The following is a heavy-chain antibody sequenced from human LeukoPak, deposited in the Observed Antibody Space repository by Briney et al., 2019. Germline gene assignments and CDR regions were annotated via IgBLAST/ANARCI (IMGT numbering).Heavy chain of an antibody. CDR2: ISYDGSNK. V-gene: IGHV3-30*04. CDR3: AKEGLNIATRDFFDS. Sequence: GRSLRLSCAASGFTFSSYAMHWVRQAPGKGLEWVAVISYDGSNKYYADSVKGRFTISRDNSKNTLYLQMNSLRAEDTAVYYCAKEGLNIATRDFFDSWGQGTLVTVSS. CDR1: GFTFSSYA. D-gene: IGHD6-6*01. J-gene: IGHJ4*02.